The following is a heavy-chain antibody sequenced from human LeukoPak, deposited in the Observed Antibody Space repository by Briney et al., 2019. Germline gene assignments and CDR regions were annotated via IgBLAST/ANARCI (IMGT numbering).Heavy chain of an antibody. V-gene: IGHV4-4*09. CDR1: GGSISSYY. CDR3: ARHDGSYFDY. D-gene: IGHD1-26*01. J-gene: IGHJ4*02. Sequence: SETLSLTCTVSGGSISSYYWSWIRQPPGKGLEWIGYIYTSGSTNYNPSLKSRVTISVDTSKNQFSLKLSSVTAADTAVYYCARHDGSYFDYWGQGTLVTVSS. CDR2: IYTSGST.